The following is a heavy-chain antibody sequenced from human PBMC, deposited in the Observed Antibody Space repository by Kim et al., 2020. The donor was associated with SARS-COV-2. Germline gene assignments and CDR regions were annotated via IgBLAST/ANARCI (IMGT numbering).Heavy chain of an antibody. CDR1: GGSISSYY. V-gene: IGHV4-59*01. J-gene: IGHJ3*02. Sequence: SETLSLTCTVSGGSISSYYWSWIRQPPGKGLEWIGYIYYSGSTNYNPSLKSRVTISVDTSKNQFSLKLSSVTAADTAVYYCARDRGYSSPFDIWGQGTMV. CDR2: IYYSGST. D-gene: IGHD6-13*01. CDR3: ARDRGYSSPFDI.